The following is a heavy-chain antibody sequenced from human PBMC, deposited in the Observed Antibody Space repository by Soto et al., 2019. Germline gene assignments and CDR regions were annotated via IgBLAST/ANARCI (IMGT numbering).Heavy chain of an antibody. Sequence: PSETLSLTCTVSGGSISSYYWSWIRQPPGKGLEWIGYIYYSGSTNYNPSLKSRVTISVDTSKNRFSLKLSSVTAADTAVYYCAREKDTMIRYAFDIWGQGTMVTVSS. CDR1: GGSISSYY. CDR2: IYYSGST. V-gene: IGHV4-59*01. D-gene: IGHD3-22*01. J-gene: IGHJ3*02. CDR3: AREKDTMIRYAFDI.